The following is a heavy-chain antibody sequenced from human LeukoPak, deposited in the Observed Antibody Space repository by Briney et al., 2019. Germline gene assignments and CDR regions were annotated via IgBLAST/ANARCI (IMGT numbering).Heavy chain of an antibody. J-gene: IGHJ4*02. CDR1: GFTFSSHW. D-gene: IGHD3-16*01. V-gene: IGHV3-7*01. Sequence: GGSLRLSCVASGFTFSSHWMTWVRQAPGKGLEWVANIKQDGSEKYYVDSVKGRFTISRDNAKNSLYLQMNSLRAEDTAAYYYARGGQGDEDDYWGQGTLVTVSS. CDR3: ARGGQGDEDDY. CDR2: IKQDGSEK.